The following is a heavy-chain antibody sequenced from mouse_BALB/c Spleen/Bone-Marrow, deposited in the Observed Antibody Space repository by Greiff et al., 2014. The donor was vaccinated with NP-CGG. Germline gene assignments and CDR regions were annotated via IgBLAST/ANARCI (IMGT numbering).Heavy chain of an antibody. CDR2: INPSTDYT. CDR1: GYTFTSDW. V-gene: IGHV1-7*01. D-gene: IGHD1-1*01. J-gene: IGHJ3*01. CDR3: ARRAYGGSYGFAY. Sequence: QVQLQQSGAELAKPEASLKMSCKASGYTFTSDWMHWVKQRPGQGLEWIGYINPSTDYTEYNQKFKDKATLTADKSSSTAFMQLSSLTSEDSAVYYCARRAYGGSYGFAYWGQGTLVTVSA.